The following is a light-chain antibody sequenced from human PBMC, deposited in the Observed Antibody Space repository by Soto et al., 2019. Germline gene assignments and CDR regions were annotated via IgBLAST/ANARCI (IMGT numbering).Light chain of an antibody. CDR1: SGHSTYS. CDR2: LNSDGSL. J-gene: IGLJ3*02. V-gene: IGLV4-69*01. Sequence: QSVLTRSPSASASLGASVRLTCTLTSGHSTYSIAWHQQQPEKGPRFLMNLNSDGSLSKGDGIPDRFSGSSSGAERYLTISSLQSEDEADYYCQTWGPGIRVFGGGTKLTVL. CDR3: QTWGPGIRV.